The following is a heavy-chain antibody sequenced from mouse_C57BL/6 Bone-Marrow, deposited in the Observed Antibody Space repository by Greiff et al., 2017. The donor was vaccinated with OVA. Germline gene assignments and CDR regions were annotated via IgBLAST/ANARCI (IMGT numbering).Heavy chain of an antibody. V-gene: IGHV1-52*01. CDR3: ARRGGGYWYFDV. J-gene: IGHJ1*03. CDR1: GYTFTSYW. Sequence: QVHVKQSGAELVRPGSSVKLSCKASGYTFTSYWMHWVKQRPIQGLEWIGNIDPSDSETHYNQKFKDKATLTVDKSSSTAYMQLSSLTSEDSAVYYCARRGGGYWYFDVWGTGTTVTVSS. CDR2: IDPSDSET.